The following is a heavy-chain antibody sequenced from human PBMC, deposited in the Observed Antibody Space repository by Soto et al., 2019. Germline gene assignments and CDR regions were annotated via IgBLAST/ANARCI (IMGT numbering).Heavy chain of an antibody. J-gene: IGHJ3*02. CDR1: GFTFSSYG. Sequence: QVQLVESGGGVVQPGRSLRLSCAASGFTFSSYGMHWVRQAPGKGLEWVAVIWYDGSNKYYADSVKGRFTISRDNSKNKLYLQMNSLRAEDTAVYYCARSGYCSGGSCYDAFDIWGQGTMVTVSS. CDR2: IWYDGSNK. CDR3: ARSGYCSGGSCYDAFDI. D-gene: IGHD2-15*01. V-gene: IGHV3-33*01.